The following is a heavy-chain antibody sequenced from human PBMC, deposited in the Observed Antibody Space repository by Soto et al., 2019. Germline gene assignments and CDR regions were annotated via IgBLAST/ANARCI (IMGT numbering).Heavy chain of an antibody. D-gene: IGHD6-19*01. CDR1: GFTFSDYG. CDR3: ARVGVVAGFVGASDYFDY. V-gene: IGHV3-30*03. J-gene: IGHJ4*02. Sequence: GGSLRLSCAASGFTFSDYGIHWVRQAPGKGLEWVAFIAYDGRSTFYADSVKGRFTISRDNSKNTVYLQMNSLRSEDTAVYYCARVGVVAGFVGASDYFDYRGQGTLVTVSS. CDR2: IAYDGRST.